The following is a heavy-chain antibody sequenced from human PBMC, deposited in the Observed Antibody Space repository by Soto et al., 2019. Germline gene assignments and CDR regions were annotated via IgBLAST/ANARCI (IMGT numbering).Heavy chain of an antibody. V-gene: IGHV4-30-2*01. CDR1: GASVSSGDYS. D-gene: IGHD3-10*01. Sequence: QLQLQESGSGLVRPSQTLSLTCAVSGASVSSGDYSWSWIRQPPGKGLEWIGYIYHSGTTTYNPSVKSRVTTTIDQSNHQFTLELSSVTAADTAVYYCASDYGSGSYRFDFWGQGTLVTVSS. J-gene: IGHJ4*02. CDR3: ASDYGSGSYRFDF. CDR2: IYHSGTT.